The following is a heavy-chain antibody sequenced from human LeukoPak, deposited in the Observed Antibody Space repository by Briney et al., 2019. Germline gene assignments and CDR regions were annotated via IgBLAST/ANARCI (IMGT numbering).Heavy chain of an antibody. J-gene: IGHJ4*02. Sequence: GSLRLSCAASGFTFSSYAMHWVRQPPGKGLEWIGEIYHTGSTNYNVSLKSRVIISVDKSKNQFSLNLSSVTAADTAVYYCARRGDYGDYPFDYWGQGTLVTVSS. V-gene: IGHV4-4*02. CDR1: GFTFSSYA. CDR3: ARRGDYGDYPFDY. CDR2: IYHTGST. D-gene: IGHD4-17*01.